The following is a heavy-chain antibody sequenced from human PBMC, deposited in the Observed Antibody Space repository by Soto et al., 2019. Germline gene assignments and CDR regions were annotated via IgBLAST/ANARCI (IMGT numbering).Heavy chain of an antibody. J-gene: IGHJ4*02. CDR3: TTLHFWSGSLYFDP. CDR2: IKSKTDGGTT. D-gene: IGHD3-3*01. Sequence: PGGSLRLSCAASGFTFSNAWMNWVRQAPGKGLEWVGRIKSKTDGGTTDYAAPVKGRFTISRDDSKNTLYLQMNSLKTEDTAVYYCTTLHFWSGSLYFDPWGQGTLVTVSS. V-gene: IGHV3-15*07. CDR1: GFTFSNAW.